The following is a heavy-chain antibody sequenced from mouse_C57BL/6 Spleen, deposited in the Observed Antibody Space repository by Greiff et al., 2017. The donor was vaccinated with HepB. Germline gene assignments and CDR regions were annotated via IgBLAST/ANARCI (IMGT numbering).Heavy chain of an antibody. CDR2: IHPNSGST. Sequence: VQLQQPGAELVKPGASVKLSCKASGYTFTSYWMHWVKQRPGQGLEWIGMIHPNSGSTNYNEKFKSKATLTVDKSSSTAYMKLSSMTSEDSAVSDWAYHYGSGWYFDVWGTGTTVTVSS. J-gene: IGHJ1*03. CDR1: GYTFTSYW. D-gene: IGHD1-1*01. V-gene: IGHV1-64*01. CDR3: AYHYGSGWYFDV.